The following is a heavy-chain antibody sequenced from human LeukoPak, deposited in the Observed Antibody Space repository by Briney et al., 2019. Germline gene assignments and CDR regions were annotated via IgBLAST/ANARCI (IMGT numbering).Heavy chain of an antibody. CDR2: ISYDGSNK. CDR1: GFTFSSYW. D-gene: IGHD2-2*01. CDR3: ASARPRYCSSTSCRNPYYYYGMDV. J-gene: IGHJ6*02. Sequence: GGSLRLSCAASGFTFSSYWMSWVRQAPGKGLEWVAVISYDGSNKYYADSVKGRFTISRDNSKNTLYLQMNSLRAEDTAVYYCASARPRYCSSTSCRNPYYYYGMDVWGQGTTVTVSS. V-gene: IGHV3-30-3*01.